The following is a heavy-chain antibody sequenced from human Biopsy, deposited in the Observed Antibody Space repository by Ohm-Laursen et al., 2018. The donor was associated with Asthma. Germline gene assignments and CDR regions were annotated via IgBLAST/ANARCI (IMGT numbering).Heavy chain of an antibody. J-gene: IGHJ3*02. CDR1: GYTFINYA. CDR2: INAGNGNT. CDR3: ARTYYDVFAI. D-gene: IGHD3-10*01. V-gene: IGHV1-3*01. Sequence: GASVKASCKGSGYTFINYAIHWVRQAPGQRLEWMGWINAGNGNTKYSQKFQGRVAITRDTSASTTYMDLSSLRSEDTAVYYCARTYYDVFAIWGQGTMVTVSS.